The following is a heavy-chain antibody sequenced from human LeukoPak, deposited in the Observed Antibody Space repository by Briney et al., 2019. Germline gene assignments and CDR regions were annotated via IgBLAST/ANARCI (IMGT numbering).Heavy chain of an antibody. D-gene: IGHD1-26*01. V-gene: IGHV1-69*04. CDR3: ARGVGATGFDY. J-gene: IGHJ4*02. Sequence: VASVKVSCKASGYTFTSYAISWVRQAPGQGLEWMGRIIPIFGIANYAQKFQGRVTITADKSTSTAYMELSSLRSEDTAVYYCARGVGATGFDYWGQGTLVTVSS. CDR2: IIPIFGIA. CDR1: GYTFTSYA.